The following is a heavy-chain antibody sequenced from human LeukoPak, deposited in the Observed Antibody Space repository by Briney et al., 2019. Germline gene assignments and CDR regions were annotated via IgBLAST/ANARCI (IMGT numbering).Heavy chain of an antibody. CDR1: GFPFSDDW. CDR3: TTVTMVRDYDY. Sequence: GGSLRLSCAASGFPFSDDWMSWVRQAPGKGLEWVGRIKKKGDGGTTDYAAPVKGRFTISRDDSKNMLYLEMNNLKIEDTAIYYCTTVTMVRDYDYWGQGTLVTVSS. CDR2: IKKKGDGGTT. V-gene: IGHV3-15*01. J-gene: IGHJ4*02. D-gene: IGHD3-10*01.